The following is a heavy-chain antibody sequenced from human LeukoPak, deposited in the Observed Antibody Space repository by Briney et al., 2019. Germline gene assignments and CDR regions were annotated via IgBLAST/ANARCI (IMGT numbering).Heavy chain of an antibody. J-gene: IGHJ3*02. D-gene: IGHD3-22*01. CDR3: ASHDSSGYWPFDI. V-gene: IGHV1-18*01. Sequence: ASVKVSCKASGYTFTSYGISWVRQAPGQGLEWMGWISAYNGNTNYAQKLQGRVTMTTDTSTSTAYMELSSLRSEDTAVYYCASHDSSGYWPFDIWGQGTMVTVSS. CDR2: ISAYNGNT. CDR1: GYTFTSYG.